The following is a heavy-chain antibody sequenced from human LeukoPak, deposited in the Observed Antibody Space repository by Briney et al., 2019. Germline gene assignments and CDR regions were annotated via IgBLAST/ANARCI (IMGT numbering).Heavy chain of an antibody. V-gene: IGHV3-30*18. CDR1: GFTFSSYG. D-gene: IGHD2-15*01. CDR2: ISHDGSNI. Sequence: GGSLRLSCAASGFTFSSYGMHWVRQAPGKGLEWVAVISHDGSNIHYGDSVKGRLTISRDNSQNMLYLQMNSLRAEDTAMYYCAKDPYRVVVATGNYLDPWGQGTLVTVSS. J-gene: IGHJ5*02. CDR3: AKDPYRVVVATGNYLDP.